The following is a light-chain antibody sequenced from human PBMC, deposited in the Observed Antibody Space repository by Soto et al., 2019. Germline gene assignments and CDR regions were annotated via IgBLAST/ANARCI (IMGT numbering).Light chain of an antibody. CDR2: GAS. J-gene: IGKJ1*01. CDR3: QQYGSSPLT. Sequence: EIVLTQSPGTLSLSPGERATLSCRASQSVSGDYLVWYQQKPGQAPRLLIYGASYRATGIPDRFSGSGSGTDFTLTISRLEPEDFAVYYCQQYGSSPLTFGQGTKADIK. CDR1: QSVSGDY. V-gene: IGKV3-20*01.